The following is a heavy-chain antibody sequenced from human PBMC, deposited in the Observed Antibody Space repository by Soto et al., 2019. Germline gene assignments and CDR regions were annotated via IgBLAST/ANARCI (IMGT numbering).Heavy chain of an antibody. D-gene: IGHD3-22*01. CDR2: ISAYNGNT. CDR1: GYTFTSYG. J-gene: IGHJ4*02. V-gene: IGHV1-18*01. Sequence: ASVKVSCKASGYTFTSYGISWVRQAPGQGLEWMGWISAYNGNTNYAQKLQGRVTMTTDTSTSTAYMELRSLRSDDTALYYCARDRGSITMIVVAPFDYWGQGTLVTASS. CDR3: ARDRGSITMIVVAPFDY.